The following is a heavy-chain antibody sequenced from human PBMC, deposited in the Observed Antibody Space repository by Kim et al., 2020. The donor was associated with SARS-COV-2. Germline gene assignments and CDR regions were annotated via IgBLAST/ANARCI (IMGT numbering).Heavy chain of an antibody. CDR1: GFTFSGHY. J-gene: IGHJ6*02. CDR3: ARDWPQSQGRGIDV. V-gene: IGHV3-11*06. CDR2: ISGSSSYT. Sequence: GGSLRLSCAASGFTFSGHYMSWIRQAPGKGLEWVSYISGSSSYTNYADSVKGRFTISRDNAKNSLYLQMNSLRAEDTAVYYCARDWPQSQGRGIDVWGQGTTVTVSS.